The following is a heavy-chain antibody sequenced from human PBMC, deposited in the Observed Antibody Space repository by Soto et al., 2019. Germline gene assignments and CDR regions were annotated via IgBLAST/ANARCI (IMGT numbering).Heavy chain of an antibody. V-gene: IGHV4-39*01. Sequence: PSETLSLTCTVSGDSIGSGTYYWGWVRQPPEKGLEWVGSIYYSGTTYYKPALKSRVTISADTPKNQFSLKLTSVTAADTAIYYCARLHSSVPRGYFDHWGKGILVTVSS. CDR2: IYYSGTT. J-gene: IGHJ4*02. CDR1: GDSIGSGTYY. D-gene: IGHD3-22*01. CDR3: ARLHSSVPRGYFDH.